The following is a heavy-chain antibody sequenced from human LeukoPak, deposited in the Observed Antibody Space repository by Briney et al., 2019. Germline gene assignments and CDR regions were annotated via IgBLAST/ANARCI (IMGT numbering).Heavy chain of an antibody. CDR1: GGSFCGYY. CDR3: ARDYYGSGSYSNWFDP. Sequence: SETLSLTCAVYGGSFCGYYWSWIRQPPGKGLEWIGEINHSGSTNYNPSLKSRVTISVDTSKNQFSLKLSSVTAADTAVYYCARDYYGSGSYSNWFDPWGQGTLVTVSS. D-gene: IGHD3-10*01. V-gene: IGHV4-34*01. J-gene: IGHJ5*02. CDR2: INHSGST.